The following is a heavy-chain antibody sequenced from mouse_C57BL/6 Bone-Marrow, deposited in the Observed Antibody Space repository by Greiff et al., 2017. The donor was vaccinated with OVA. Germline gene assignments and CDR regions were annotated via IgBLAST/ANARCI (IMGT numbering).Heavy chain of an antibody. D-gene: IGHD1-1*01. Sequence: QVQLQQPGAELVKPGASVKMSCKASGYTFTSYWITWVKQRPGQGLEWIGDIYPGSGSTNYNEKFKSKATLTVDTSSSTAYMQLSSLTSEDSAFYYCARFPLYYGSSYGYFDVWGTGTTVTVSS. CDR1: GYTFTSYW. V-gene: IGHV1-55*01. CDR2: IYPGSGST. CDR3: ARFPLYYGSSYGYFDV. J-gene: IGHJ1*03.